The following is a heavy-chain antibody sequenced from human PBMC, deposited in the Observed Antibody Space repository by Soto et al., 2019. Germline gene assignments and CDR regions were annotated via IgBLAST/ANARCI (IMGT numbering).Heavy chain of an antibody. J-gene: IGHJ4*02. V-gene: IGHV3-23*01. D-gene: IGHD1-26*01. Sequence: EVQLLESGGGLVQPGGSLRLSCAASGFAFSSYGMSWVRQAPGKGLEWVSAVSDSGGSASYADSVKGRFTISRDNSNNTVYLELKSLRAEDTARYYCAKDADLLRTFGWSYYFCAWCQGTLVTVSS. CDR2: VSDSGGSA. CDR3: AKDADLLRTFGWSYYFCA. CDR1: GFAFSSYG.